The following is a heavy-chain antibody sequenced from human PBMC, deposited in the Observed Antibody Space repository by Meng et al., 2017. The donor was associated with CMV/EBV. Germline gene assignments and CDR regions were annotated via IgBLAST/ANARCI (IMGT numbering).Heavy chain of an antibody. CDR1: TFSSDG. D-gene: IGHD2-2*01. CDR3: ARAGDIVVVPAASGLDY. J-gene: IGHJ4*02. CDR2: IIPIFGTA. Sequence: TFSSDGISWGRQAPGQGLEWMGRIIPIFGTANYAQKFQSRVTITTDESTSTAYMELSSLRSEDTAVYYCARAGDIVVVPAASGLDYWGQGTLVTVSS. V-gene: IGHV1-69*05.